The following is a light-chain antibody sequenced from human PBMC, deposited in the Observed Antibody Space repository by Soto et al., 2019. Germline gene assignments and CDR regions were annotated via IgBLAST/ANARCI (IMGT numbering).Light chain of an antibody. J-gene: IGLJ3*02. CDR2: EVS. Sequence: ALTQPASVSGSPGQPITISCTGTSSDVGGYNYVSWYQHHPGKAPKLMIYEVSNRPSGVSNRFSCSKSGNTASLTISGLQAEDEADDSCSSYTSSSTWVFGGGTKVTVL. CDR1: SSDVGGYNY. V-gene: IGLV2-14*01. CDR3: SSYTSSSTWV.